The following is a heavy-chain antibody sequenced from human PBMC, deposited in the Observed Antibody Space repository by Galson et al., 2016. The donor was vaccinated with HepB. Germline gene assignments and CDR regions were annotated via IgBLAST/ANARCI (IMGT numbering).Heavy chain of an antibody. D-gene: IGHD6-19*01. CDR2: IGASGAGT. CDR1: GLALSSEA. V-gene: IGHV3-23*01. CDR3: AKEISVAGVNGLSSDY. J-gene: IGHJ4*02. Sequence: SQRHRCGAVGLALSSEAMSWVGRAPEKGLEWVSGIGASGAGTYYADSVKGRFTISRDNFKNTLYLQMNSLRTEDTAVYYCAKEISVAGVNGLSSDYWGQGTLVTVAS.